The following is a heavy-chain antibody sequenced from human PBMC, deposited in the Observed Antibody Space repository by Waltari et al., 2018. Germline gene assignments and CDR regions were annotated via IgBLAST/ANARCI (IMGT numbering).Heavy chain of an antibody. D-gene: IGHD6-6*01. J-gene: IGHJ6*02. CDR1: GFTFSSYG. Sequence: QVQLVESGGGVVQPGRSLRLSCAASGFTFSSYGMHWVRQAPGKGLEWVAVIWYDGSNKYYADSVEGRFTISRDNSKNTLYLQMNSLRAEDTAVYYCARDRVSSSPPGYPNYYGMDVWGQGTTVTVSS. CDR3: ARDRVSSSPPGYPNYYGMDV. CDR2: IWYDGSNK. V-gene: IGHV3-33*01.